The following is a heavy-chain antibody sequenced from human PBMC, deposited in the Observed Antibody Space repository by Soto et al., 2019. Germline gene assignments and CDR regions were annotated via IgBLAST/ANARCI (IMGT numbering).Heavy chain of an antibody. CDR1: GFTFSNYG. CDR3: AKDGAPRYCSRSSCHSAGAY. J-gene: IGHJ4*02. CDR2: ISYDGSHK. V-gene: IGHV3-30*18. Sequence: QVQLVESGGGVVQPGRSLRLSCAGSGFTFSNYGLHWVRQAPGKGLEWVAVISYDGSHKYYADSVKVRFTISRDNSNNMLYLQMESVRAEDTAVYYCAKDGAPRYCSRSSCHSAGAYWGQGTLVTVSS. D-gene: IGHD2-15*01.